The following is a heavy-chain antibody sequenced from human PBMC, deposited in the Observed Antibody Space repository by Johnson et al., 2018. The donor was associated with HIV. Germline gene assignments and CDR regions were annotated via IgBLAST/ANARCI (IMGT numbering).Heavy chain of an antibody. V-gene: IGHV3-30-3*01. CDR1: GFTFSSYA. J-gene: IGHJ3*02. CDR2: ISYDGSNK. CDR3: ARDSYLNDDDFDI. Sequence: QVQLVESGGGVVQPGRSLRLSCAASGFTFSSYAMYWVRQAPGKGLEWVAVISYDGSNKYYADSVKGRFPISRDHSKNTLYLQMNSLRAEDTALYYCARDSYLNDDDFDIWGQGTMVTVSS. D-gene: IGHD1-1*01.